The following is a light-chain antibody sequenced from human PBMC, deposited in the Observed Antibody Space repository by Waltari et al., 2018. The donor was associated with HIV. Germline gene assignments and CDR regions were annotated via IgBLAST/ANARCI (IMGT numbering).Light chain of an antibody. V-gene: IGKV2-28*01. CDR2: GVS. CDR1: QSLLQSNGYKY. J-gene: IGKJ2*01. CDR3: MQGLQAPRT. Sequence: EIVMTQSPVFLSVTPGEEAPLSCTSTQSLLQSNGYKYLEWYQQRPGHPPQLLISGVSNRASGVTDRISGSGSGTDFTLKISRVGAEDVGTYYCMQGLQAPRTFGRGTKLEI.